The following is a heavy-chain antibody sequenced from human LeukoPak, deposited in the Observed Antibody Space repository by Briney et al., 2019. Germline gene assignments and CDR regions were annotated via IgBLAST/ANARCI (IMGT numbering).Heavy chain of an antibody. CDR3: ARYYYDSSGYYRFDY. J-gene: IGHJ4*02. CDR2: IYYSGST. D-gene: IGHD3-22*01. Sequence: SETLSLTCAISGGSISGTAYYWGWIRQPPGKGLEWIGSIYYSGSTYYNPSLKSRLTISVDTSKNQFSLKLSSVTAADTAVYYCARYYYDSSGYYRFDYWGQGTLVTVSS. CDR1: GGSISGTAYY. V-gene: IGHV4-39*07.